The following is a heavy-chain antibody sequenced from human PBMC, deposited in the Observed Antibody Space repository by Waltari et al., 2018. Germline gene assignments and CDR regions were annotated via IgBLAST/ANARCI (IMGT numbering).Heavy chain of an antibody. CDR1: GGSISSSSYY. D-gene: IGHD3-10*01. V-gene: IGHV4-39*01. CDR3: ARHVPTWGGSGSYYYYYYGMDV. CDR2: IYYSGST. J-gene: IGHJ6*02. Sequence: QLQLQESGPGLVKPSETLSLTCTVSGGSISSSSYYWGGIRQPPGKGLEWIGSIYYSGSTYYNPSLKSRVTISVDTSKNQFSLKLSSVTAADTAVYYCARHVPTWGGSGSYYYYYYGMDVWGQGTTVTVSS.